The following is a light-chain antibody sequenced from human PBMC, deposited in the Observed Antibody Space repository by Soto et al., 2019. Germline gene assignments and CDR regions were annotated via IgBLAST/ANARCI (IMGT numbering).Light chain of an antibody. CDR2: DDN. CDR3: QLWDSSSDQPYV. J-gene: IGLJ1*01. CDR1: DIESKS. Sequence: SYELTQPPSMSVAPGQTARISCGGYDIESKSVHWYQQKPGQAPVLVVYDDNDRPSGIPERFSGSNSGNTATLTISSVESGDEADYFCQLWDSSSDQPYVFGAGTKLTVL. V-gene: IGLV3-21*02.